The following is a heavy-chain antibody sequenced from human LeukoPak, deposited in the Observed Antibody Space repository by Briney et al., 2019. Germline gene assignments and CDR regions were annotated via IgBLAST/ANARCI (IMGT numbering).Heavy chain of an antibody. Sequence: EASVKVSCKASGYTFTSYYMHWVRQAPGQGLEWMGIINPSGGSTSYAQKFQGRVTMTRDTSISTAYMELSRLRSDDTAVYYCARDQAARPLASNWFDPWGQGTLVTVSS. J-gene: IGHJ5*02. CDR3: ARDQAARPLASNWFDP. V-gene: IGHV1-46*01. D-gene: IGHD6-6*01. CDR1: GYTFTSYY. CDR2: INPSGGST.